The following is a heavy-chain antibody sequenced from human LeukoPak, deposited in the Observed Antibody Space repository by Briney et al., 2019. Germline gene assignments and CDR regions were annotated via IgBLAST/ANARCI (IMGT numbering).Heavy chain of an antibody. CDR2: ISGSGGSS. D-gene: IGHD3-10*01. CDR1: GFTFDDYG. J-gene: IGHJ4*02. V-gene: IGHV3-23*01. CDR3: AKEGGLWFGELCY. Sequence: GGSLRLSCAASGFTFDDYGMSWVRQAPGKGLEWGSVISGSGGSSDYADSVKGRFTISRDNSKNTLYLQMNSLRAEDTAVYYCAKEGGLWFGELCYWGQGTLVTVSS.